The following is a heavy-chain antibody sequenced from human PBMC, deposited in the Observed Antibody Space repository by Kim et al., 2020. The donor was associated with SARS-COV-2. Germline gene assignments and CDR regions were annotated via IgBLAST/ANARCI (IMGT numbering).Heavy chain of an antibody. J-gene: IGHJ4*02. D-gene: IGHD3-22*01. CDR2: ISGSGGST. Sequence: GGSLRLSCAASGFTFSSYALRWVRQAPGKGLEWVSAISGSGGSTYYADSVKGRFTISRDNSKNTLYLQMNSLRAEDTAVYYCAKEGYYYDSSGYHTLDYWGQGTLVTVSS. CDR3: AKEGYYYDSSGYHTLDY. V-gene: IGHV3-23*01. CDR1: GFTFSSYA.